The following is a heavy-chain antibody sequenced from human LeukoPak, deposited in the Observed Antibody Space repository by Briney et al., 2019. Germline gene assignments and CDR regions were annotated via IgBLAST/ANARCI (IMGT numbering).Heavy chain of an antibody. CDR3: ARRAGAYSQPYNY. V-gene: IGHV3-66*04. CDR1: GFTFTSYE. D-gene: IGHD4/OR15-4a*01. J-gene: IGHJ4*02. Sequence: GGALRLSCAASGFTFTSYEMNWVRQALGKGREWVSFIYSGGSTYYPDSMKGRFTISTDNSKNTLYLQINSLRADGTAVYYCARRAGAYSQPYNYWGQGTLVTVSS. CDR2: IYSGGST.